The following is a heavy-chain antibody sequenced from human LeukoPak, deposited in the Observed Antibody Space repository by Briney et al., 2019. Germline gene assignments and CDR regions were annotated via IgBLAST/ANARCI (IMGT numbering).Heavy chain of an antibody. CDR3: ARIHYDILTGYYGEFDY. V-gene: IGHV4-39*01. D-gene: IGHD3-9*01. Sequence: SETLSLTCTVSGDSITSDTYYWGWIRQPPGKELEWIGIIYYSGTTFSNPSLKSLATISVDTSKNQFSLRLNSVTAADTAVYYCARIHYDILTGYYGEFDYWGQGTLVTVSS. CDR2: IYYSGTT. J-gene: IGHJ4*02. CDR1: GDSITSDTYY.